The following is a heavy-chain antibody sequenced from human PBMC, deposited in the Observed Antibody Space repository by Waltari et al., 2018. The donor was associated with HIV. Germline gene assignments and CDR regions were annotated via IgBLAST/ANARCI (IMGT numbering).Heavy chain of an antibody. CDR3: ARDGHYYDSRPLDY. D-gene: IGHD3-22*01. J-gene: IGHJ4*02. CDR2: ISWDGSNK. V-gene: IGHV3-30-3*01. Sequence: QVQLVVSVGGVVQPDRSLTLSCPASGFGFSPYPTHWARQAPGKGLEWVAFISWDGSNKYYADSVKGRFTVSRDNSKNTLYLQMNSLIAEDTAVYYCARDGHYYDSRPLDYWGQGTLVTVSS. CDR1: GFGFSPYP.